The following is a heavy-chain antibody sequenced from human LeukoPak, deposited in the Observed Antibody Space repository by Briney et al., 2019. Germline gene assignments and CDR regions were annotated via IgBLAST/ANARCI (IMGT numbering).Heavy chain of an antibody. Sequence: GGSLRLSCVASRFQFSSYAMSWVRQAPGKGLEWVSAISGGGGSKYYADSVRGRFTISRDNSKNTLYLQMNSLRAEDTAVYYCAKTAGATVIYYFDYWGQGTLVTVSS. CDR3: AKTAGATVIYYFDY. J-gene: IGHJ4*02. CDR2: ISGGGGSK. CDR1: RFQFSSYA. V-gene: IGHV3-23*01. D-gene: IGHD4-17*01.